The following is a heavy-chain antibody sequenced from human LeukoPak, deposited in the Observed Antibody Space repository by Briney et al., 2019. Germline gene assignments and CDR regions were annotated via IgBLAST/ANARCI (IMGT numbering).Heavy chain of an antibody. Sequence: ASVKVSCKASGYTFTSYAMHWVRQAPGQRLEWMGWINAGNGNTKYSQKFQGRVTITRDTSASTAYMELSSLRSEDTAVYYCARGGDYYDSSLSGLDYWGQGTLVTVSS. D-gene: IGHD3-22*01. CDR3: ARGGDYYDSSLSGLDY. CDR1: GYTFTSYA. CDR2: INAGNGNT. J-gene: IGHJ4*02. V-gene: IGHV1-3*01.